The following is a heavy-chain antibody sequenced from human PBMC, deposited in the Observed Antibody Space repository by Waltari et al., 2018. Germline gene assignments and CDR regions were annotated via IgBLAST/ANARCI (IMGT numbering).Heavy chain of an antibody. D-gene: IGHD1-26*01. V-gene: IGHV4-34*01. CDR3: ARVGYSGSFLIDP. CDR2: INHSGST. J-gene: IGHJ5*02. Sequence: QVQLQQWGAGLLKPSETLSLTCAVYGGSFSGYYWSWIRQPPGKGLEWIGEINHSGSTNYNPSLKSRVTISVDTSKNQFSLKLSSVTAADTAVYYCARVGYSGSFLIDPWGQGTLVTVSS. CDR1: GGSFSGYY.